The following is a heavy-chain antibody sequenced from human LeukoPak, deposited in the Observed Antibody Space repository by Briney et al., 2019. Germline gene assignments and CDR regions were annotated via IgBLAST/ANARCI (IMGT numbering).Heavy chain of an antibody. CDR1: GYSLTNYW. V-gene: IGHV5-51*01. Sequence: GESLKISCKGSGYSLTNYWIGWVRQMPGKGLEWMGIIYLRDSNTRYSPSFQGQVTFSADKSISTAYLQWRSLKASDTAMYFCARRDYYDSRAFDIWGQGTMVTVSS. CDR2: IYLRDSNT. J-gene: IGHJ3*02. CDR3: ARRDYYDSRAFDI. D-gene: IGHD3-22*01.